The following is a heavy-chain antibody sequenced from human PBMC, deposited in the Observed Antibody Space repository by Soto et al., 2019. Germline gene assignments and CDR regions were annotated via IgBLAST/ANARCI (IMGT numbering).Heavy chain of an antibody. CDR2: IFYSGST. V-gene: IGHV4-30-4*01. Sequence: QVQLQESGPGLVKPSQTLSLTCTVSGGSISSGDYYWSWIRQPPGKGLEWIGYIFYSGSTYYNPSLKSRVTTPVDTSKNQFSLKLTSGTAADTAVYYCARWIQLWAPIGRHYRYGDVWGQGTTVTVSS. J-gene: IGHJ6*02. CDR3: ARWIQLWAPIGRHYRYGDV. D-gene: IGHD5-18*01. CDR1: GGSISSGDYY.